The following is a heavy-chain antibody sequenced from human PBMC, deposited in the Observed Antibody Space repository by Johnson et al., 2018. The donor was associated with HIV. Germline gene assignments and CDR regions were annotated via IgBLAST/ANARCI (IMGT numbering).Heavy chain of an antibody. CDR2: ISYDGSNK. V-gene: IGHV3-30*03. J-gene: IGHJ3*01. CDR1: GFSFSSYG. CDR3: ASS. Sequence: QVQLVESGGGVVQPGRSLRLSCAASGFSFSSYGMHWVRQAPGKGLEWVAVISYDGSNKYYADSVKGRFTISRDNSKNTLYLQMNSLRAEDTAVYYCASSWGQGTMVTVSS.